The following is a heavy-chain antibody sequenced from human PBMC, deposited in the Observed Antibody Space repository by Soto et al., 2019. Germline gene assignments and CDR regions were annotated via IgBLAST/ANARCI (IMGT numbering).Heavy chain of an antibody. CDR3: ARDFRDSCRGTSCIYFDY. J-gene: IGHJ4*02. Sequence: ASVKVSCKASGYTFTGYYMHWVLQAPVQVLEWVAWISANSGDTNSAQKFQDRVTLTTDTSTSTAYMDLRSLRSDDTAVYYCARDFRDSCRGTSCIYFDYWGQGTLVTVSS. CDR1: GYTFTGYY. CDR2: ISANSGDT. V-gene: IGHV1-2*02. D-gene: IGHD2-2*01.